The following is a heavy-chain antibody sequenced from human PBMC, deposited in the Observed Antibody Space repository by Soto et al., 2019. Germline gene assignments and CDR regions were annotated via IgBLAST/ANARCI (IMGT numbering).Heavy chain of an antibody. J-gene: IGHJ6*02. Sequence: GGSLRLSCAASGFTFSNFEMHWVRQAPGKGLEWVSYINTAGSTKYYAESVKGRFTISRDNARNSLFLQMNSLRAEDTAVYYCARAECSSPDCLTAYYSYGLDVWGQGSTVTV. CDR2: INTAGSTK. D-gene: IGHD3-9*01. V-gene: IGHV3-48*03. CDR3: ARAECSSPDCLTAYYSYGLDV. CDR1: GFTFSNFE.